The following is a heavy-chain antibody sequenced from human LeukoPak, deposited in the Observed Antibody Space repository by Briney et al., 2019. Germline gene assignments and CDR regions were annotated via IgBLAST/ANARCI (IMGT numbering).Heavy chain of an antibody. D-gene: IGHD4-17*01. Sequence: GGSLRLSCAASGFTFSDYYMSWVRQAPGKGLEWVANIKQDGSEKYYVDSVKGRFTISRDNAKNSLYLQMNSLRAEDTAVYYCARAPVRARAFDIWGQGTMVTVSS. CDR2: IKQDGSEK. CDR3: ARAPVRARAFDI. V-gene: IGHV3-7*01. CDR1: GFTFSDYY. J-gene: IGHJ3*02.